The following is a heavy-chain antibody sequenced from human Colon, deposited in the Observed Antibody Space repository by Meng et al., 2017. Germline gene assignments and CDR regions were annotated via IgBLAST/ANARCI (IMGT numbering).Heavy chain of an antibody. J-gene: IGHJ3*02. CDR3: AKQFSASYGDTFDI. Sequence: GGSLRLSCAASGFTVSSNYMAWVRQAPGKGLECISIIYTGGTTHYADSVRSRFTISSDNSKNIISLQLNNLMAEDTAVYYCAKQFSASYGDTFDIWGQGTTVTVSS. D-gene: IGHD1-26*01. CDR1: GFTVSSNY. CDR2: IYTGGTT. V-gene: IGHV3-53*01.